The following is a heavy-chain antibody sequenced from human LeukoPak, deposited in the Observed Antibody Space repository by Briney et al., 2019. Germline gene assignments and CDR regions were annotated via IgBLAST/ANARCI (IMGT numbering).Heavy chain of an antibody. J-gene: IGHJ2*01. CDR2: IYYSGST. D-gene: IGHD2-2*01. V-gene: IGHV4-30-4*01. Sequence: SETLSLTCTVSGGSISSGDYYWSWLRQPPGKGLECIGYIYYSGSTYYNPSLKSRVTISVDTSKNQFSLKLSSVTAADTAVYYCARDRPRYCSSTSCSNHATPWYFDLWGRGTLVTVSS. CDR3: ARDRPRYCSSTSCSNHATPWYFDL. CDR1: GGSISSGDYY.